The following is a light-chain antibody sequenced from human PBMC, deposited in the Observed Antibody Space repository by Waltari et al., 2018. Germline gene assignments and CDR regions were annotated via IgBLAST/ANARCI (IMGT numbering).Light chain of an antibody. V-gene: IGKV1-NL1*01. J-gene: IGKJ3*01. CDR2: AAS. Sequence: DIQMTQSPSSLSASVGDRVTITCRASQGISNSLAWYQQKPGKAPKLLLSAASTLESGVPSRFRGSGSGTYYTLTISSLQPEDFATYYCQQYYHTRQITFGPGTKVDFK. CDR3: QQYYHTRQIT. CDR1: QGISNS.